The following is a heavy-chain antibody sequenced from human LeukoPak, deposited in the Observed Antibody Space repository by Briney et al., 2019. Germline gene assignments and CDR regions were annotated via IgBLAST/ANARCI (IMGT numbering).Heavy chain of an antibody. CDR2: IIPIFGTA. V-gene: IGHV1-69*06. Sequence: ASVKVSCKASGGTFSSYAISWVRQAPGQGLEWMGGIIPIFGTANYAQKFQGRVTITADKSTSTAYMELSSLRSEDTAVYYCARSRRGSYPNFDYWGQGTLVTVSS. D-gene: IGHD1-26*01. CDR3: ARSRRGSYPNFDY. CDR1: GGTFSSYA. J-gene: IGHJ4*02.